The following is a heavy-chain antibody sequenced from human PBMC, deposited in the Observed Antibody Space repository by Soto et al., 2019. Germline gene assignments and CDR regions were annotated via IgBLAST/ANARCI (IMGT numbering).Heavy chain of an antibody. J-gene: IGHJ3*02. CDR1: GFTFSSHS. V-gene: IGHV3-21*01. CDR2: ISSSGTYI. CDR3: AFAGSGSYSNVADAFDI. D-gene: IGHD3-10*01. Sequence: GGSLRLSCAASGFTFSSHSMNWVRQAPGKGLEWVSSISSSGTYIYYADSVKGRFTISRDNAKNSLYLQMNSLRAEDTAVYYCAFAGSGSYSNVADAFDIWGQGTMVTVSS.